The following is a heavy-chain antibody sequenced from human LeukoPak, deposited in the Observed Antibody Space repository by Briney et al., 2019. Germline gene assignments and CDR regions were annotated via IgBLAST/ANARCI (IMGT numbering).Heavy chain of an antibody. CDR3: ARDLGGIYFDY. CDR1: DASISGYY. V-gene: IGHV4-59*01. CDR2: IHFSGST. J-gene: IGHJ4*02. Sequence: PSETLSPTCTVSDASISGYYWSWIRQPPGKGLEWIGSIHFSGSTNYNPSLRSRVTISVDTSKNQLSLKLSSVTAADTAVYYCARDLGGIYFDYWGQGTLVTVSS. D-gene: IGHD1-26*01.